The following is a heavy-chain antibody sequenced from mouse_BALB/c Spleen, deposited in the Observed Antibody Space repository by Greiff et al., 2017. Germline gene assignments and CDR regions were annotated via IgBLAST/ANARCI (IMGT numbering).Heavy chain of an antibody. V-gene: IGHV14-3*02. CDR1: GFNIKDTY. J-gene: IGHJ4*01. D-gene: IGHD3-1*01. CDR2: IDPANGNT. Sequence: VQLQQSGAELVKPGASVKLSCTASGFNIKDTYMHWVKQRPEQGLEWIGRIDPANGNTKYDPKFQGKATITADTSSNTAYLQLSSLTSEDTAVYYCARGARATAMDYWGQGTSVTVSS. CDR3: ARGARATAMDY.